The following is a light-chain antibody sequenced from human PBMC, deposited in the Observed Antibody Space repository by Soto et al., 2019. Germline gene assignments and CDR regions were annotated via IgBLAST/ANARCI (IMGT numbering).Light chain of an antibody. CDR1: NSDVGGYDY. V-gene: IGLV2-14*01. J-gene: IGLJ3*02. Sequence: QSALTQPASVSGSPGQSITISCTGTNSDVGGYDYVSWYQQYPGKAPKLIIFEVSYRPSGVSTRFSGSKSGNTASLTISGLQAEDEADYYCSSYTSTTTPGVFGGGTKLTVL. CDR2: EVS. CDR3: SSYTSTTTPGV.